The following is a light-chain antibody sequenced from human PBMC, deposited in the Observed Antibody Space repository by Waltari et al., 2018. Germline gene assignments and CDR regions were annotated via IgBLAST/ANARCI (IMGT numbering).Light chain of an antibody. J-gene: IGKJ2*01. V-gene: IGKV3-20*01. CDR2: GAS. Sequence: EIVLTQSPDTLSVSPGERATLSCRASQSFGSSYLAWYQQKPGQAPRLLIYGASARATGSPDRFSGSGSGTYFTLTINRLEPEAFAVYYCHQYGSSPPRPFGQGTKLEIK. CDR1: QSFGSSY. CDR3: HQYGSSPPRP.